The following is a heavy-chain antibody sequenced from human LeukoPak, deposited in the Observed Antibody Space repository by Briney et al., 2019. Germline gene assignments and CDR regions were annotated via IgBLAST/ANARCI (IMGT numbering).Heavy chain of an antibody. J-gene: IGHJ4*02. D-gene: IGHD6-19*01. CDR1: GGSISSSNW. Sequence: QPSGTLSLTCAVSGGSISSSNWWSWVRQAPGTGLEWVANIKQDGSDRNYVTSVRGRFTISRDNAESSLYLQMNSLRVEDTAVYYCVRNLAVAGTCFDSWGQGTLVTVSS. V-gene: IGHV3-7*03. CDR3: VRNLAVAGTCFDS. CDR2: IKQDGSDR.